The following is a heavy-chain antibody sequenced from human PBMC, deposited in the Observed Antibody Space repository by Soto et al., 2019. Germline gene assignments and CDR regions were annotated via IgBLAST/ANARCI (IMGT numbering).Heavy chain of an antibody. CDR3: ENLSLVAGTRFAFDI. CDR1: GFTFSSYA. Sequence: EVQLLESGGGLVQPGGSLRLSCAASGFTFSSYAMSWVRQAPGKGLEWVSAISGSGGSTYYADSVKGRFTISGDKSKNTLYLQMKSLRATDTAVYYCENLSLVAGTRFAFDIWGQGTMVTVSS. D-gene: IGHD6-19*01. V-gene: IGHV3-23*01. J-gene: IGHJ3*02. CDR2: ISGSGGST.